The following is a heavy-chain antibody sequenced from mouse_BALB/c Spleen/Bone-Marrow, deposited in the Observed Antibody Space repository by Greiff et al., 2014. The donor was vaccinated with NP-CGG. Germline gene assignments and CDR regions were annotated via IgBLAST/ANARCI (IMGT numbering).Heavy chain of an antibody. J-gene: IGHJ4*01. V-gene: IGHV6-6*01. CDR3: TIYYDYYYVMDY. CDR1: GFTFSGAW. D-gene: IGHD2-4*01. Sequence: EVQLVESGGGLVQPGGSMKLSCAASGFTFSGAWMDWVRQSPEKGLEWVAEIRSKANDHATYYAESVEGRFTISRDDSKSSVYLQMNSLRTEDTGIYYCTIYYDYYYVMDYWGQGTSVTVSS. CDR2: IRSKANDHAT.